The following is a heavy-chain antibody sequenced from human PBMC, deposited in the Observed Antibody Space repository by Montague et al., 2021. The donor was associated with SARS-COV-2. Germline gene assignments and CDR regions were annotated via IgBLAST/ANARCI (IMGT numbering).Heavy chain of an antibody. V-gene: IGHV4-61*09. CDR3: ARDPHDYGWFDP. Sequence: TLSLTCTVSGGSISSASYYWSWIRQPAGKGLEWIGHIYSTVITNYNPSPKSRVTISVDLSKNQFSLKMTSVTAADTAVYYCARDPHDYGWFDPWGQGTLVTASS. CDR1: GGSISSASYY. D-gene: IGHD4-17*01. CDR2: IYSTVIT. J-gene: IGHJ5*02.